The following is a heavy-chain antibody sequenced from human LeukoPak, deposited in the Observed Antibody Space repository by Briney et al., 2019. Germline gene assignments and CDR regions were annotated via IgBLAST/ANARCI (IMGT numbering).Heavy chain of an antibody. V-gene: IGHV4-39*01. Sequence: SETLSLTCTVSGGSISSSYYYWGWIRQPPGKGLEWIGSIYYSGSTYYNPSLKSRVTISVDTSKNQFSLKLRSVTAADTAVYYCARKSYLSAYFDYWGQGTLVTVSS. CDR3: ARKSYLSAYFDY. CDR2: IYYSGST. D-gene: IGHD1-26*01. J-gene: IGHJ4*02. CDR1: GGSISSSYYY.